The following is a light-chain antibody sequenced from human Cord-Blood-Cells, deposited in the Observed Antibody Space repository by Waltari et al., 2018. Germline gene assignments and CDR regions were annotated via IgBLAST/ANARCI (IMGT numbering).Light chain of an antibody. CDR2: EVS. CDR1: SSDVGSYNP. J-gene: IGLJ3*02. V-gene: IGLV2-23*02. CDR3: CSYAGSSTWV. Sequence: QSALTQPSSVSGSPGQSITIPCTGTSSDVGSYNPVSWYQQHPGKAPKLMIYEVSKRPSGVSNRFSGSKSGNTASLTISGLQAEDEADYYCCSYAGSSTWVFGGGTKLTVL.